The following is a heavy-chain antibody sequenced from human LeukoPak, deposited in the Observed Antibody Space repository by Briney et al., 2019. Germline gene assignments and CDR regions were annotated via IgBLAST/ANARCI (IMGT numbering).Heavy chain of an antibody. V-gene: IGHV3-23*01. CDR2: ISGSGGST. Sequence: GGSLRLSCAASGFTFSSYAMSWVRQAPGKGLEWVSAISGSGGSTYYADSVKGRFTISRDNSKNTLYLQMNSLRAEDTAVYYCATPNGALWFGELLGYFDYWGQGTLVTVSS. D-gene: IGHD3-10*01. CDR1: GFTFSSYA. J-gene: IGHJ4*02. CDR3: ATPNGALWFGELLGYFDY.